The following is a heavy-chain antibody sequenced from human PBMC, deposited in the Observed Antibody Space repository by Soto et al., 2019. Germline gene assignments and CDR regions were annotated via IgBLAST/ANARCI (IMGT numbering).Heavy chain of an antibody. Sequence: PGGSLRLSCAASGFTFSSYGMHWVRQAPGKGLEWVAVTWYDGSNKYYADSVKGRFTISRDNSKNTLYLQMNSLRAEDTAVYYCARDPYYYGSGYYYYGMDVWGQGTTVTVSS. CDR1: GFTFSSYG. V-gene: IGHV3-33*01. CDR2: TWYDGSNK. J-gene: IGHJ6*02. CDR3: ARDPYYYGSGYYYYGMDV. D-gene: IGHD3-10*01.